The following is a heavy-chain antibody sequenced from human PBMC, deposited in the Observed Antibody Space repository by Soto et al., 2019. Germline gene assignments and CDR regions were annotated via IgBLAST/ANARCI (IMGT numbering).Heavy chain of an antibody. CDR2: INSDGSST. D-gene: IGHD3-22*01. Sequence: GGSLRLSCAASGFSFSNCWMHWVRQAPGMGLVWVSHINSDGSSTTYADSVKGRFTISRDNAKNTLYLQMNSLRAEDTAVYYCARAIGYYGIDVWGQGTTVTVSS. CDR1: GFSFSNCW. V-gene: IGHV3-74*01. J-gene: IGHJ6*02. CDR3: ARAIGYYGIDV.